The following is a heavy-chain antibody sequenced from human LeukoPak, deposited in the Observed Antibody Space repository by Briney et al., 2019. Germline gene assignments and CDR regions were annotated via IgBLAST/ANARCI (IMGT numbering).Heavy chain of an antibody. J-gene: IGHJ4*02. V-gene: IGHV3-43D*04. Sequence: TGGSLRLSCSASGFIFNDYAMHWVRQAPGQGLEWVSLISWDGLNTDYADSVKGRFSISRDNSKNSLYLQMYSLRVEDSALYDCVKEASPSGGGYSWGGPVYFDNWGQGTQVIVSS. CDR2: ISWDGLNT. CDR1: GFIFNDYA. CDR3: VKEASPSGGGYSWGGPVYFDN. D-gene: IGHD2-21*01.